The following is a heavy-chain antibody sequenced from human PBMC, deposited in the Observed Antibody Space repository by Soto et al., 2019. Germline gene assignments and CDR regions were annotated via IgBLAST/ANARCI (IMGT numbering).Heavy chain of an antibody. CDR2: ISHLEST. J-gene: IGHJ4*02. D-gene: IGHD5-12*01. CDR3: ARGGGYDSFDY. V-gene: IGHV4-30-2*06. CDR1: GASISYGGFS. Sequence: SETLSLTCTVSGASISYGGFSWSWIRQSPGKGLEWIGYISHLESTYFHPSFKSRLTMSIDRTRNQFSLKLSSVTAADMAVYYCARGGGYDSFDYWGQGVLVTAPQ.